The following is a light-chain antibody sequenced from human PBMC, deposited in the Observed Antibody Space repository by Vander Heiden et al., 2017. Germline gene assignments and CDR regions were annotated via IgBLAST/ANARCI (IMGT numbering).Light chain of an antibody. CDR3: QQYYSTPLT. CDR1: QRVLYSSNNKNY. CDR2: WAS. V-gene: IGKV4-1*01. J-gene: IGKJ4*01. Sequence: DIVLTQSPDSLAVSLGERPTINCKSIQRVLYSSNNKNYLAWYQQKPGQPPKLLIYWASTRESGVPDRFSGSGSGKDFTLTISSLQAEDVAVYYCQQYYSTPLTFGGGTKVEIK.